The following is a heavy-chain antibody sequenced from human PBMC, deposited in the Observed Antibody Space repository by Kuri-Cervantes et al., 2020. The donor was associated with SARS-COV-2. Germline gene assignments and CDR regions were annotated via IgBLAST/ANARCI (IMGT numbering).Heavy chain of an antibody. V-gene: IGHV3-21*01. CDR2: ISSSSSYI. J-gene: IGHJ6*02. D-gene: IGHD6-6*01. Sequence: GESLKISCAASGFTFSSYSMNWVRQAPGKGLEWVSSISSSSSYIYYADSVKGRVTIYRDNAKNSLYLQMNSLRAEDTAVYYCAVQSVAAHYYYGMDVWGQGTTVTVSS. CDR1: GFTFSSYS. CDR3: AVQSVAAHYYYGMDV.